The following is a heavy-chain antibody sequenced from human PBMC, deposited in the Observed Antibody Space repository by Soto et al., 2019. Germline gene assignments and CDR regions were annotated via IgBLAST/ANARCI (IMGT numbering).Heavy chain of an antibody. CDR1: GGSISSGGYY. CDR2: IYYSGST. D-gene: IGHD2-8*01. J-gene: IGHJ5*02. CDR3: AIGVYAPPGNGFDP. V-gene: IGHV4-31*03. Sequence: QVQLQEAGPGLVKPSQTLSLTCTVSGGSISSGGYYWSWIRQHPGKGLEWIGYIYYSGSTYYNPSLKRRVTISVDTSKNHFSLKVSSVTAADTAVYYCAIGVYAPPGNGFDPWGQGTLVTVSS.